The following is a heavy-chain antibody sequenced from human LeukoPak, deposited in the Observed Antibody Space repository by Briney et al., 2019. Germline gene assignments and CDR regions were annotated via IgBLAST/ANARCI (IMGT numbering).Heavy chain of an antibody. D-gene: IGHD2-2*02. Sequence: GASVKVSCKASGYTFTGYYMHWVRQAPGQGLEWMGWINPNSGGTNYAQKFQGRVTMTRGTSISTAYMELSRLRSDDTAVYYCARTSPAAILYYYYMDVWGKGTTVTVSS. CDR1: GYTFTGYY. CDR2: INPNSGGT. J-gene: IGHJ6*03. CDR3: ARTSPAAILYYYYMDV. V-gene: IGHV1-2*02.